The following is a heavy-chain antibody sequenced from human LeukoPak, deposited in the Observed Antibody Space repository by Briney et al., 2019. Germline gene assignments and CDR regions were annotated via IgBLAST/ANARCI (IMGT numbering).Heavy chain of an antibody. CDR3: AKVSSVWGSYRRDDY. CDR2: ISSSSSTI. J-gene: IGHJ4*02. D-gene: IGHD3-16*02. Sequence: GGSLRLSCAASGFTFSSYSMNWVRQAPGKGLEWVSYISSSSSTIYYADSVKGRFTISRDNAKNSLYLQMNSLRAEDTAVYYCAKVSSVWGSYRRDDYWGQGTLVTVSS. CDR1: GFTFSSYS. V-gene: IGHV3-48*04.